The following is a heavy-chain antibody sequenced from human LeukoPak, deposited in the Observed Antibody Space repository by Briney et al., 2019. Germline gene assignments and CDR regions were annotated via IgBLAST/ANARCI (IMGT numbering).Heavy chain of an antibody. CDR3: ARDYYYDSSGYWDYYFDY. CDR1: GFTFSDYE. V-gene: IGHV3-33*08. Sequence: GGSLRLSCAASGFTFSDYEMNWVRQAPGKGREWVAVIWYDGSNKYYADSVKGRFTISRDNSKNTLYLEMNSLRAEDTAVYYCARDYYYDSSGYWDYYFDYWGQGTLVTVSS. D-gene: IGHD3-22*01. J-gene: IGHJ4*02. CDR2: IWYDGSNK.